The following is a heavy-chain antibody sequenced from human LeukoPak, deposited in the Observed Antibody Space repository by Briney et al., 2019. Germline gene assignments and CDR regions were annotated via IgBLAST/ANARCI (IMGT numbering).Heavy chain of an antibody. J-gene: IGHJ4*02. CDR2: INTSGDT. CDR1: GGSISSYY. Sequence: SETLSLTCTVSGGSISSYYWSWIRQSAGKGLEWIGRINTSGDTSYNPSIRSRVTMSVDTSKNQFSLKLSSVTAADTAMYYCARVSPPGYGILEKWGQGTLVTVSS. V-gene: IGHV4-4*07. D-gene: IGHD5-18*01. CDR3: ARVSPPGYGILEK.